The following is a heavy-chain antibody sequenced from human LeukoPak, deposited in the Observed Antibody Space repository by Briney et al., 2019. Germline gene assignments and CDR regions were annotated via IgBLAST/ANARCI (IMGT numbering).Heavy chain of an antibody. J-gene: IGHJ6*03. CDR1: GGSISNYY. CDR3: ARVEADVDYYYYYYLDV. CDR2: VYYGGST. V-gene: IGHV4-59*01. Sequence: PSETLSLTCTVSGGSISNYYWSWIRQPPGKGLEWIAYVYYGGSTNYNPSLKSRVSISVDTSKNQFSLKLSSVTAADTAVYYCARVEADVDYYYYYYLDVWGRGTTVTVSS.